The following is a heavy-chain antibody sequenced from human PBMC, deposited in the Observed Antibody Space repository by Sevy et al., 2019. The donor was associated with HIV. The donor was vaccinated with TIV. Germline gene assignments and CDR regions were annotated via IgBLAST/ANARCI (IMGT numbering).Heavy chain of an antibody. V-gene: IGHV1-2*06. CDR1: GYIFSDYN. CDR2: INPNSGVT. D-gene: IGHD3-3*01. CDR3: VREDINAPRTLLSFDI. Sequence: ASVKVSCKTTGYIFSDYNMHWVRQAPGQGLEWMALINPNSGVTIYAHNFRGRVSVTRDTSMSTAYMEPSGLTSDDTAVYHCVREDINAPRTLLSFDIWGQGTMVTVSS. J-gene: IGHJ3*02.